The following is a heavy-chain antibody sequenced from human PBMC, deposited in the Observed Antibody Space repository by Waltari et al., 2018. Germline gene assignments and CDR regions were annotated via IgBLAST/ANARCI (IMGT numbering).Heavy chain of an antibody. CDR1: GGSISSGSYY. Sequence: QVQLQESGPGLVKPSQTLSLTCTVSGGSISSGSYYWSWIRQPAGKGLEWIGRSYTSGSTNYHPTPKSRGTISVDTSKNQFSLKLGSVTAADTAVYYCARVGCGGDCYDYWGQGTLVTVSS. V-gene: IGHV4-61*02. CDR3: ARVGCGGDCYDY. D-gene: IGHD2-21*01. CDR2: SYTSGST. J-gene: IGHJ4*02.